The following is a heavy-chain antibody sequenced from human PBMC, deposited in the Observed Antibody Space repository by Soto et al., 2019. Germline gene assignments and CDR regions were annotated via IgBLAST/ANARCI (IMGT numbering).Heavy chain of an antibody. CDR1: GFTFSSCG. CDR3: ATELLRTTPRPDY. J-gene: IGHJ4*02. V-gene: IGHV3-30*03. Sequence: QVQLVESGGGVVQPGRSLRLSCAASGFTFSSCGMHWVRQAPGKGLEWVAVILHDGSNKYYADSVKGRFTISRDNSKNTLYLQMNSLRAEDTAMYYCATELLRTTPRPDYWGQGTLVTVCS. CDR2: ILHDGSNK. D-gene: IGHD1-1*01.